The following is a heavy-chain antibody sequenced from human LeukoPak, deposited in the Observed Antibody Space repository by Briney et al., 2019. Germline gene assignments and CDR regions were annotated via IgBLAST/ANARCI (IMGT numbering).Heavy chain of an antibody. CDR3: ARRGPVYCSGGSCYEGYFDY. V-gene: IGHV4-38-2*01. CDR1: GYSISSGYY. D-gene: IGHD2-15*01. J-gene: IGHJ4*02. CDR2: IYHSGST. Sequence: PSETLSLTCAVSGYSISSGYYWGWIRQPPGKGLEWIGSIYHSGSTYYNPSLKSRVTISVDTSKNQFSLKLSSVTAADTAVYYCARRGPVYCSGGSCYEGYFDYWGQGTLVTVSS.